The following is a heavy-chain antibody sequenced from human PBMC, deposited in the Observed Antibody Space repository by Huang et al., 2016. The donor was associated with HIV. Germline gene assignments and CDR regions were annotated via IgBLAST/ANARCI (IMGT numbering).Heavy chain of an antibody. CDR1: GVPFSRYA. D-gene: IGHD4-17*01. Sequence: QVQLVQSGAEVKKPGSSVKVSCKASGVPFSRYAVSGVRQAPGQGLEWMGGVLPSLGTANCAQKLQGRGTVTADESTGTADMELSSLRSDDTAVYDCARGVWGRPSEGFDYGETTGYYFDYWGQGTLVTVSS. CDR3: ARGVWGRPSEGFDYGETTGYYFDY. CDR2: VLPSLGTA. V-gene: IGHV1-69*13. J-gene: IGHJ4*02.